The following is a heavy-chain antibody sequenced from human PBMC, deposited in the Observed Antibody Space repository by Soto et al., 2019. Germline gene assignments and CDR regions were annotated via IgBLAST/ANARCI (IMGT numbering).Heavy chain of an antibody. V-gene: IGHV4-30-4*01. CDR1: GGSISSGDYY. CDR2: IYYSATT. Sequence: QVQLQESGPRLVKPSQTLSLTCTVSGGSISSGDYYWSWIRQPPGKGLEWIGYIYYSATTYYNPSLKRRLTISIDTSKNQFSLKLSSVTAADTAMYFCARGFRGVYFDFWGQGTLVTVSS. CDR3: ARGFRGVYFDF. D-gene: IGHD3-10*01. J-gene: IGHJ4*02.